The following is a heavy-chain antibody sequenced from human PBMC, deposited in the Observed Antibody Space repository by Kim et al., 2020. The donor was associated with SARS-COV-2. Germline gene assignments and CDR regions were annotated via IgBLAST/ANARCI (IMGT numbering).Heavy chain of an antibody. J-gene: IGHJ5*01. CDR2: ISHSGNT. Sequence: SETLSLTCGVSGGSISSGTWWSWVRQPPGKGLEWIGEISHSGNTNYNPSLRSRITISVDKSKNQFSLSLNSVTAADTAVYYCARLDSNIGGYYWFDPWGQGTPVTVPS. CDR1: GGSISSGTW. D-gene: IGHD1-26*01. CDR3: ARLDSNIGGYYWFDP. V-gene: IGHV4-4*02.